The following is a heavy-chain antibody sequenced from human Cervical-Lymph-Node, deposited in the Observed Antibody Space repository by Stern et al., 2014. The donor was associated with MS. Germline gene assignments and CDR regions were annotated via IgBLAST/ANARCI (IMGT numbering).Heavy chain of an antibody. J-gene: IGHJ4*02. CDR1: GYSFTPYG. V-gene: IGHV1-3*01. D-gene: IGHD2-15*01. CDR2: INVGNGKT. CDR3: ARDPDPLGYCNEGRCRFDY. Sequence: QMQLVQSGAEVKKPGASVKVSCKASGYSFTPYGMHWVRQAPGQRLEWMGRINVGNGKTRYAQNFQGRLTITRDTSARILYMELNSLTSEDTAAYYCARDPDPLGYCNEGRCRFDYWGQGTLVTVSS.